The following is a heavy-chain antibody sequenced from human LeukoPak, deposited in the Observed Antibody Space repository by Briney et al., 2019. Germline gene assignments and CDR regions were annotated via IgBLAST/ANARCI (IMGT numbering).Heavy chain of an antibody. J-gene: IGHJ5*02. V-gene: IGHV1-8*01. Sequence: ASVKVSCKASGYTFTSYDINWVRQATGQGLEWMGWMNPNSGNTGYAQKFQGRVTMTRNTSISTAYMELSSLRSEDTAVYYCARTSALWFGGNWFDPWGQGTLVTVSS. CDR1: GYTFTSYD. CDR2: MNPNSGNT. CDR3: ARTSALWFGGNWFDP. D-gene: IGHD3-10*01.